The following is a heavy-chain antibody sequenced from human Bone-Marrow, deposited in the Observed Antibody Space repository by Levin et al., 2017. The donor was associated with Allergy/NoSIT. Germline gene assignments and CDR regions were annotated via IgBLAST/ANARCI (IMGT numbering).Heavy chain of an antibody. CDR3: ARGERMRPVLLQEGSGSY. V-gene: IGHV7-4-1*02. D-gene: IGHD3-10*01. CDR2: INANTGNP. Sequence: RGESLKISCKASGYDFTTYAMNWVRQAPGQGLEWMGRINANTGNPTYDQGFTGRFVFSLDTSASTAYLQINSLKAEDTAVYYCARGERMRPVLLQEGSGSYWGQGTLVTVSS. J-gene: IGHJ4*02. CDR1: GYDFTTYA.